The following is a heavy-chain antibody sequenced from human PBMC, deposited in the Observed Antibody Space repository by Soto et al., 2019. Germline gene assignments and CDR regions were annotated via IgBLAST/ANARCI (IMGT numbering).Heavy chain of an antibody. D-gene: IGHD1-26*01. CDR2: MSSDGRNE. J-gene: IGHJ4*02. CDR3: TRGGVPYFDY. Sequence: QAQSMESGGGVVQPGRSLRLSCAASGFTLSQYGMVWVRQAPGKGLEWVATMSSDGRNEHYTDSVKGRFTISRDISKSTLFLQMDSLRAEDTAVYYCTRGGVPYFDYWGVGTLVTVSS. V-gene: IGHV3-30*03. CDR1: GFTLSQYG.